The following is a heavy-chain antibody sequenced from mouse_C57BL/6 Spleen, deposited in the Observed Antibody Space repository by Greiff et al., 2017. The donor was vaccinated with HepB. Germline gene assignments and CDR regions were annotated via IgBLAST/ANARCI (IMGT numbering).Heavy chain of an antibody. CDR1: GYTFTDYE. CDR3: TRGGTWFAY. CDR2: IDPETGGT. J-gene: IGHJ3*01. V-gene: IGHV1-15*01. D-gene: IGHD3-3*01. Sequence: QVQLKESGAELVRPGASVTLSCKASGYTFTDYEMHWVTQTPVHGLEWIGAIDPETGGTAYNQKFKGKAILTADKSSSTAYMELRSLTSEDSAVYYCTRGGTWFAYWGQGTLVTVSA.